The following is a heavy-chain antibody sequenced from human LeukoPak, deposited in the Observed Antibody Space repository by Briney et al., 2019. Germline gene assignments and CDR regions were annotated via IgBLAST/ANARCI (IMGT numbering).Heavy chain of an antibody. Sequence: ASVTVSCKASGYTFTGYYMHWVRQAPGQGLEWMGWINPNSGGTNYAQKFQGRVTMTRDTSISTAYMELSRLRSDDTAVYYCARARYYYDSRGSPNDYWGQGTLVTVSS. CDR2: INPNSGGT. D-gene: IGHD3-22*01. CDR1: GYTFTGYY. CDR3: ARARYYYDSRGSPNDY. J-gene: IGHJ4*02. V-gene: IGHV1-2*02.